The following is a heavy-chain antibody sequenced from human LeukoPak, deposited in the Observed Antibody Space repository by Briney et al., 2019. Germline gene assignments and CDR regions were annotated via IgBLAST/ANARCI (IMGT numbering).Heavy chain of an antibody. CDR1: GDSFSTCAYS. V-gene: IGHV4-30-4*07. J-gene: IGHJ4*01. CDR2: IYYSGSA. D-gene: IGHD5-24*01. Sequence: SETLSLTCAVSGDSFSTCAYSWTWIRQPPGKGLEWIGYIYYSGSAYYNPSLKSRVTMSVDTSKNQFSLKLSSVTAADTAVYYCVRSNYLNFDYWGHGTLVTVSS. CDR3: VRSNYLNFDY.